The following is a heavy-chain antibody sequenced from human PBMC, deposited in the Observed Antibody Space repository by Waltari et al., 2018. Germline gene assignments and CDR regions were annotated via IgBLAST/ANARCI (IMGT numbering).Heavy chain of an antibody. CDR2: ISAKNGKT. D-gene: IGHD4-17*01. CDR1: GSILTTYS. Sequence: QVQLVQSGTEVKKPGASVRVSCKTSGSILTTYSISWVRQAPGQGLEWMGWISAKNGKTSYAQKLQGRVTMTTDTATNTAYMELRSLTSDDTAVYYCATRRSAVRFDPWGQGTLVIVSS. V-gene: IGHV1-18*01. J-gene: IGHJ5*02. CDR3: ATRRSAVRFDP.